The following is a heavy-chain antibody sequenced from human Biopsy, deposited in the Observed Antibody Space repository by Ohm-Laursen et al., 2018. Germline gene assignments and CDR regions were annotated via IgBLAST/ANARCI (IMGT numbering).Heavy chain of an antibody. V-gene: IGHV3-74*01. J-gene: IGHJ4*02. D-gene: IGHD4-17*01. CDR3: ATDHYGSINY. CDR1: GFIFSSAW. CDR2: ISSDGST. Sequence: SLRLSCTASGFIFSSAWMHWVRQAPGKGLVWVSCISSDGSTTYADSVKGRFTISRDNAKNTAYLQMNSLRADDTALYYCATDHYGSINYWGQGTLVIVSS.